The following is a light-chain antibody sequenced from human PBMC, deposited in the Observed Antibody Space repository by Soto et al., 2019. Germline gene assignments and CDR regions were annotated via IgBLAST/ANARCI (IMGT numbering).Light chain of an antibody. CDR1: GSSIGTNN. Sequence: QSVLTQPPSASGAPGQRVSISCSGSGSSIGTNNVNWYRQLPGTAPNLLIYSNNQRPSGVPDRFSGSKSSTSASLAISGLQSDDEAEYYRAAWDGSLNNVLFGGGTKLTVL. CDR3: AAWDGSLNNVL. J-gene: IGLJ2*01. V-gene: IGLV1-44*01. CDR2: SNN.